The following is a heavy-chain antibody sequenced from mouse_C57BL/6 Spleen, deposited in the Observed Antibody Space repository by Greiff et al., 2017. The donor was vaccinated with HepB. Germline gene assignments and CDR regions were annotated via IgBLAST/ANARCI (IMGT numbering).Heavy chain of an antibody. CDR2: IYPRSGNT. J-gene: IGHJ2*01. CDR1: GYTFTSYG. CDR3: ARGVYDGYYAPFFDY. V-gene: IGHV1-81*01. Sequence: VQWVESGAELARPGASVKLSCKASGYTFTSYGISWVKQRTGQGLEWIGEIYPRSGNTYYNEKFKGKATLTADKSSSTAYMELRSLTSEDSAVYFCARGVYDGYYAPFFDYWGQGTTLTVSS. D-gene: IGHD2-3*01.